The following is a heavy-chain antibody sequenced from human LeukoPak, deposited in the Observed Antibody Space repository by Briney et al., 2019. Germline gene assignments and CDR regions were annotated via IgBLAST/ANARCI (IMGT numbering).Heavy chain of an antibody. Sequence: GASVKVSCKASGGTFSSYAISWVRQAPGQGLEWMGRIIPILGIANYAQKFQGRVTITADKSTSTAYTELSSLRSEDTAVYYCARDFTAAAGLFDYWGQGTLVTVSS. CDR1: GGTFSSYA. CDR3: ARDFTAAAGLFDY. J-gene: IGHJ4*02. CDR2: IIPILGIA. V-gene: IGHV1-69*04. D-gene: IGHD6-13*01.